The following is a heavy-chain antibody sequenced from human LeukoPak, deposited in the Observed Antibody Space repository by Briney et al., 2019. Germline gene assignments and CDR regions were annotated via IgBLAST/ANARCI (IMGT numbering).Heavy chain of an antibody. CDR2: ISSSSSTI. Sequence: GGSLRLSCAASGFTFNSYSMNWVRQAPGKGLEWVSYISSSSSTIYYADSVKGRFTISRDNAKNSLYLQMNSLRAEDTAVYYCASRYGDYPGYWGQGTLVTVSS. V-gene: IGHV3-48*04. D-gene: IGHD4-17*01. J-gene: IGHJ4*02. CDR3: ASRYGDYPGY. CDR1: GFTFNSYS.